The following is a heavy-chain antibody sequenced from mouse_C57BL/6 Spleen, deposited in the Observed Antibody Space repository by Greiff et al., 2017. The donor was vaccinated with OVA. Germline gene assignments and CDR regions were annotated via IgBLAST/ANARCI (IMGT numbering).Heavy chain of an antibody. J-gene: IGHJ4*01. CDR3: TGYYAMDY. CDR2: IDPENGDT. Sequence: EVQLHQSGAELVRPGASVKLSCTASGFNIKDDYMHWVKQRPEQGLEWIGWIDPENGDTEYASKFQGKATITADTSSNTAYLQLSSLTSEDTAVYYCTGYYAMDYWGQGTSVTVSS. CDR1: GFNIKDDY. V-gene: IGHV14-4*01.